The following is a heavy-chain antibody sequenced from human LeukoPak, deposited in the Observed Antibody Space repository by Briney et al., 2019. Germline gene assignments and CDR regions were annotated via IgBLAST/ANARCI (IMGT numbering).Heavy chain of an antibody. CDR1: GFTFRNFA. J-gene: IGHJ4*02. V-gene: IGHV3-30-3*01. D-gene: IGHD3-22*01. Sequence: GGSLRLSCAASGFTFRNFAIHWVRQAPGRGLEWVAVISYDGNNKYYADSLKGRFTISRDNFKNTLYLQMNSLTAEDTAVYYCARNLREATMIVGGFDYWGQGSLVTVSS. CDR3: ARNLREATMIVGGFDY. CDR2: ISYDGNNK.